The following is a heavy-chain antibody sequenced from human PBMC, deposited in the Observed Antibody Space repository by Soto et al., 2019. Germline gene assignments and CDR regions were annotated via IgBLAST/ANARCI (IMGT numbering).Heavy chain of an antibody. CDR1: GYTYTSYG. J-gene: IGHJ4*02. CDR2: ISAYSGNT. CDR3: ARGSWLRGDYFDY. V-gene: IGHV1-18*04. Sequence: ASVKVSCKASGYTYTSYGITWVRQAAGQGVEWMGWISAYSGNTNYAQNPQGRVTMTTDTSTSTAYMVLRSLKADDTAVYYCARGSWLRGDYFDYWGQGTLVTVSS. D-gene: IGHD5-12*01.